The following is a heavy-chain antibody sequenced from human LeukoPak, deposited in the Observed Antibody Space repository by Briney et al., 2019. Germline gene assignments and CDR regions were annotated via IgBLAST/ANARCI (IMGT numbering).Heavy chain of an antibody. D-gene: IGHD4-17*01. CDR2: IKSDGSTT. CDR1: EFTFTSYW. J-gene: IGHJ4*02. V-gene: IGHV3-74*01. Sequence: GGSLRLSCVASEFTFTSYWMNWVRQAPGKGLVWVSRIKSDGSTTSYADSVKGRFTISRDNSKNTLYLQMNSLRAEDTAVYYCAKTSVTTSLDYWGQGTLVTVSS. CDR3: AKTSVTTSLDY.